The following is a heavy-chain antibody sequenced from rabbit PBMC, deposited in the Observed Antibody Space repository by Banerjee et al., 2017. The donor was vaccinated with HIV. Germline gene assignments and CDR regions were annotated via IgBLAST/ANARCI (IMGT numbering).Heavy chain of an antibody. CDR3: ARDPYGGYDGYGYALNL. Sequence: QEQLEESGGDLVKPEGSLTLTCKASGFSFSSSYYMYWVRQAPGKGLEWIACIDAGSSGYTWYANWAKGRFTISKTSSTTVTLQMTSMTGADTDTYFCARDPYGGYDGYGYALNLWGQGTLVTVS. CDR1: GFSFSSSYY. V-gene: IGHV1S45*01. J-gene: IGHJ4*01. D-gene: IGHD6-1*01. CDR2: IDAGSSGYT.